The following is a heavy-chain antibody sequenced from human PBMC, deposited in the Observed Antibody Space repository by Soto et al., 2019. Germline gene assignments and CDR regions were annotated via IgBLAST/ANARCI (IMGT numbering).Heavy chain of an antibody. CDR2: ISWNSGSI. V-gene: IGHV3-9*01. D-gene: IGHD3-9*01. CDR3: AKAHYDILTGYPTDAFDI. J-gene: IGHJ3*02. CDR1: GFTFDDYA. Sequence: GGPLRLSCAASGFTFDDYAMHWVRQAPGKGLEWVSGISWNSGSIGYADSVKGRFTISRDNAKNSLYLQMNSLRAEDTALYYCAKAHYDILTGYPTDAFDIWGQGTMVTVSS.